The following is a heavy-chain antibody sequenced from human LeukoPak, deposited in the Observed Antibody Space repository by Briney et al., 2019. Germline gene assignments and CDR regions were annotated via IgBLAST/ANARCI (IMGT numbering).Heavy chain of an antibody. J-gene: IGHJ3*02. V-gene: IGHV1-18*01. CDR3: ARDWYCTSTGCHDTFDI. CDR1: GYTFTSYG. CDR2: ISTNTGDT. D-gene: IGHD2-2*01. Sequence: GASVKVSCKASGYTFTSYGISWVRQAPGQGLEWMGWISTNTGDTSYSQNFQGRVTLTTDTSTTTVYMELRSLRSDDTAVYYCARDWYCTSTGCHDTFDIWGQGTMVTVSS.